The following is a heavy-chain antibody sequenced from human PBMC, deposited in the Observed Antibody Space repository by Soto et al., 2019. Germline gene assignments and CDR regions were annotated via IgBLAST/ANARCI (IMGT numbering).Heavy chain of an antibody. D-gene: IGHD3-3*01. CDR3: AREANTIYAPHGLDV. Sequence: EVQLVESGGGLVKPGGSLRRSCSVSGFPFDSYSMSWVRQAPGQGLEWLASLSSGSFYIFHADSIRCWFTICRDDAKNLLFVQINSLTIEDTATYYCAREANTIYAPHGLDVWGEGSAVSVS. V-gene: IGHV3-21*01. J-gene: IGHJ6*02. CDR1: GFPFDSYS. CDR2: LSSGSFYI.